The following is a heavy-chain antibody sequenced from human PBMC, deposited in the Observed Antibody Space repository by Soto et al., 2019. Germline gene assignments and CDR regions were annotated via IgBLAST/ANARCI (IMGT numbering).Heavy chain of an antibody. Sequence: GGTLRLSCAASGFTFSSYAMSWVRQAPGKGLEWVSAISGSGANTYYADSVKGRFTISRDNSKNTLYLQMNSLRAEDSAMYYCVRERSGYSYADSWGQGTLVTVSS. CDR2: ISGSGANT. J-gene: IGHJ4*02. CDR1: GFTFSSYA. CDR3: VRERSGYSYADS. D-gene: IGHD5-18*01. V-gene: IGHV3-23*01.